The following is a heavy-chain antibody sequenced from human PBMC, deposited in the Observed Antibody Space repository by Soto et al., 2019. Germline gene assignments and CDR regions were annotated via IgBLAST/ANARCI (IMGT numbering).Heavy chain of an antibody. CDR3: ASIPRQSRDGQNWDD. D-gene: IGHD2-2*01. V-gene: IGHV4-31*11. J-gene: IGHJ4*02. CDR2: IYYSGST. Sequence: TLRRPCAVSGGSISSGSYYWSWIRQHPGKGLEWIGYIYYSGSTYYNPSLKSRVTISVDTSKNQFSLKLSSVTAADTAVYYCASIPRQSRDGQNWDDWGQGTLVTFSS. CDR1: GGSISSGSYY.